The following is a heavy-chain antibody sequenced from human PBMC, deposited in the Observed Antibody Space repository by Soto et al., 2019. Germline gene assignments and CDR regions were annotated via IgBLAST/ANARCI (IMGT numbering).Heavy chain of an antibody. CDR3: VTLPRYCSGGSCYSGIDY. Sequence: SVKVSSKASGGTFSSYTISWVRQAPGQGLEWMGRIIPILGIANYAQKFQGRVTITADKSTSTAYMELSSLRSEDTAVYYCVTLPRYCSGGSCYSGIDYWGQGTLVTVSS. V-gene: IGHV1-69*02. CDR1: GGTFSSYT. D-gene: IGHD2-15*01. CDR2: IIPILGIA. J-gene: IGHJ4*02.